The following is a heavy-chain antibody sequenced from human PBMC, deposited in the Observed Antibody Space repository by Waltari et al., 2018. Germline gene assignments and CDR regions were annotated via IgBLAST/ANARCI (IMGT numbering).Heavy chain of an antibody. J-gene: IGHJ4*02. Sequence: QVQLVESGGGVVQPGRSLRLSCAASGVSFSTYAFHLVLQAPGKGLEWVAGILHDGSNKYYADSVKGRFTISRDNSKNTLYLQMNSLRAEDTATYFCARDRQSGGFRYDYWGQGTLVTVSS. CDR3: ARDRQSGGFRYDY. CDR2: ILHDGSNK. D-gene: IGHD1-1*01. CDR1: GVSFSTYA. V-gene: IGHV3-30*01.